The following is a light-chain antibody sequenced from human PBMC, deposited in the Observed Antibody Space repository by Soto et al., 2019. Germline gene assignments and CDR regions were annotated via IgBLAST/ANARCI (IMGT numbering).Light chain of an antibody. J-gene: IGKJ1*01. Sequence: EIVMTQSPATLSVSPGERATLSCRASQSVSSNLAWYQQKPCQSPTLLIYGASNRAAGVPDRFSGSGSGTDFTLTITRLEPEDFAVYYCQQYGTSLRGTFGQGTKVDIK. CDR3: QQYGTSLRGT. V-gene: IGKV3-20*01. CDR2: GAS. CDR1: QSVSSN.